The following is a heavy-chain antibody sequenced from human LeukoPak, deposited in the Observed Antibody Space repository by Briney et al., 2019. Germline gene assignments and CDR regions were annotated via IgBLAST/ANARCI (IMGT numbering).Heavy chain of an antibody. CDR3: ARSYCGSGSYKNWFDP. J-gene: IGHJ5*02. Sequence: ASVKVSCKASGYTFTGYYMHWVRQAPGQGLEWMGWINPNSGGTNYAQKFQGRVTMTRDTSISTAYMELSRLRSDDTAVYYCARSYCGSGSYKNWFDPWGQGTLVTVSS. CDR1: GYTFTGYY. CDR2: INPNSGGT. D-gene: IGHD3-10*01. V-gene: IGHV1-2*02.